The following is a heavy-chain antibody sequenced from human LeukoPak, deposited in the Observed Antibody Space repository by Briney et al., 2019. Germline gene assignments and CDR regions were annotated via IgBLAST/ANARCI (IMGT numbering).Heavy chain of an antibody. J-gene: IGHJ4*02. CDR3: AKDGIVVSYFDY. D-gene: IGHD3-22*01. CDR2: ISYDGSNK. Sequence: GRSLRLSCAASGFTFSSYGIHWVRQAPGKGLEWVAIISYDGSNKYYADSVKGRFTISRDNSKNTLYLQMNSLRAEDMAMYYCAKDGIVVSYFDYWGQGTLVTVSS. CDR1: GFTFSSYG. V-gene: IGHV3-30*18.